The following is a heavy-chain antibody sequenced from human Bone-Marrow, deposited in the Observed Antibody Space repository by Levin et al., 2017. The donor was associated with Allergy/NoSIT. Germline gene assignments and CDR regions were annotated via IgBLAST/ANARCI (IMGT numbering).Heavy chain of an antibody. CDR2: ISGSGQIT. CDR1: GFTFSAYA. Sequence: HPGGSLRLSCAASGFTFSAYAMTWVRQAPGKGLEWVSSISGSGQITYYTDSVKGRFTISRDNSKNTLYVEMNSLRAEDTAIYYCAKASVTVAAFGHFDYWGQGALVTVSS. V-gene: IGHV3-23*01. CDR3: AKASVTVAAFGHFDY. J-gene: IGHJ4*02. D-gene: IGHD2-15*01.